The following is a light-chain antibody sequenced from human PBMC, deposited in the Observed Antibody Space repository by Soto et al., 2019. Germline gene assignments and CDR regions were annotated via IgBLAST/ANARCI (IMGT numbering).Light chain of an antibody. J-gene: IGKJ4*01. Sequence: IVLTQSPATLSVSPGGRVTLSCRASENVGTNLAWYQQRPGQPPRLLIYGSSTRATGISATFSGSGSRTEFTLTISSLQSEDSAVYYCQQYNNWGLSFGGGTRVEIK. V-gene: IGKV3D-15*01. CDR2: GSS. CDR3: QQYNNWGLS. CDR1: ENVGTN.